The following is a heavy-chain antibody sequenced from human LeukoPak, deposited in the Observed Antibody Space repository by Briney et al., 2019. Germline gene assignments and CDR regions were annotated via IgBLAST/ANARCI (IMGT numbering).Heavy chain of an antibody. Sequence: GGSLRLSCAASGFTFSSYGMHWVRQAPGKGLEWVAVISYDGSNKHYADSVKGRFTISRDNSKNTLYLQMNSLRAEDTAVYYCAKDRTGYFDYWGQGTLVTVSS. CDR2: ISYDGSNK. CDR1: GFTFSSYG. CDR3: AKDRTGYFDY. D-gene: IGHD1-14*01. J-gene: IGHJ4*02. V-gene: IGHV3-30*18.